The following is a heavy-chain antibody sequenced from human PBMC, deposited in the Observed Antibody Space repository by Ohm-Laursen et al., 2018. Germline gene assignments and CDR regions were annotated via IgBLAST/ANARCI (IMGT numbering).Heavy chain of an antibody. J-gene: IGHJ4*02. CDR3: ARGSRDGLYDY. CDR2: IYYSGST. V-gene: IGHV4-59*01. CDR1: GGSISSYY. D-gene: IGHD5-24*01. Sequence: GTLSLTCTVSGGSISSYYWSWIRQPPGKGLEWIGYIYYSGSTNYNPSLKSRVTISVDTSKKQFSLKLSSVTAADTAVYYCARGSRDGLYDYWGQGTLVTVSS.